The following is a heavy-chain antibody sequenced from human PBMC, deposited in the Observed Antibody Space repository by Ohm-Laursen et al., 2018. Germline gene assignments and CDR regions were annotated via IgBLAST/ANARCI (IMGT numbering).Heavy chain of an antibody. D-gene: IGHD5-12*01. CDR2: IYYSGST. CDR3: ARGGIRGSIDI. Sequence: SETLSLTCTVSGGSISSYYWSWIRQPPGKGLEWIGYIYYSGSTNYNPSLKSRVTISVDASKNQFSLKLSSVTAADTAVYYCARGGIRGSIDIWGQGTMVTVSS. J-gene: IGHJ3*02. CDR1: GGSISSYY. V-gene: IGHV4-59*01.